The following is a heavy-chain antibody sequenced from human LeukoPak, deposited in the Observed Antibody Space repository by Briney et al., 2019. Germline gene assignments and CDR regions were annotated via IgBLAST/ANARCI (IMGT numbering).Heavy chain of an antibody. CDR3: ARGPPPDFDY. J-gene: IGHJ4*02. V-gene: IGHV4-4*07. CDR1: GDSISNYY. CDR2: IYTSGST. Sequence: PSETLSLTCTVSGDSISNYYWSWIRQPAGKGLEWIGRIYTSGSTDYNPSLKSRVTVSVDTSKNQFSLKVNSVTAADTAVYYCARGPPPDFDYWGLGTLVTVSS.